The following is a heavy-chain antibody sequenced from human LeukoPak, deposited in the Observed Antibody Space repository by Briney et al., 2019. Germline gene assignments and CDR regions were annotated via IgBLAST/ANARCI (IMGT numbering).Heavy chain of an antibody. D-gene: IGHD6-13*01. V-gene: IGHV3-30*04. Sequence: GSLRLSCAASGFTFSSYAMHWVRQAPGKGLEWVAVISYDGSNKYYADSVKGRFTISRDNSKNTLYLQMNSLRAEDTAVYYCASEPGIAAAVDYWGQGTLVTVSS. CDR1: GFTFSSYA. CDR3: ASEPGIAAAVDY. J-gene: IGHJ4*02. CDR2: ISYDGSNK.